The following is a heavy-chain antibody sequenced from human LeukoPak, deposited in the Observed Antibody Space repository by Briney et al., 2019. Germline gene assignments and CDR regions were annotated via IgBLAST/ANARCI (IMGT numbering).Heavy chain of an antibody. V-gene: IGHV3-23*01. D-gene: IGHD3-10*01. CDR2: ISGSGGST. Sequence: PGGSLRLSCAASGLTFSSYAMSWVRQAPGKGLEWVSAISGSGGSTYYAGSVKGRFTISRDNSKNTLYLQMNSLRAEDTAVYYCAKTPYGSGIPYFDYWGQGTLVTVSS. CDR1: GLTFSSYA. CDR3: AKTPYGSGIPYFDY. J-gene: IGHJ4*02.